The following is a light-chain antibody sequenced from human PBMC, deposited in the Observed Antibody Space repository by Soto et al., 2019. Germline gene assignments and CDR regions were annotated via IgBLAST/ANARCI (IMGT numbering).Light chain of an antibody. CDR1: SSAVGGYNY. Sequence: QSVLTQPASVSGSPGQSITISCTGTSSAVGGYNYVSWYQQYPGKAPKLMIYEVSNRPSGVSKRFSGSKSGNTASLTISGLQAEDEADYYCCSYVGSNIFYVFGTGTRVTVL. V-gene: IGLV2-14*01. J-gene: IGLJ1*01. CDR2: EVS. CDR3: CSYVGSNIFYV.